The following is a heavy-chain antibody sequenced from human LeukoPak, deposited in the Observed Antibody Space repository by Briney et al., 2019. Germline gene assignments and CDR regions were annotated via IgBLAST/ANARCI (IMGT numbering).Heavy chain of an antibody. D-gene: IGHD1-26*01. J-gene: IGHJ2*01. CDR1: GFTFSNYA. Sequence: SGGSLRLSCAASGFTFSNYAMNWVRQAPGKGPEWVSGISGSGVGTYYKDSVKGRFTISRDNSKDTLYLQMNSLRAEDTAVYYCAKRAMWDLYWYFDLWGRGTLVTVSS. CDR2: ISGSGVGT. V-gene: IGHV3-23*01. CDR3: AKRAMWDLYWYFDL.